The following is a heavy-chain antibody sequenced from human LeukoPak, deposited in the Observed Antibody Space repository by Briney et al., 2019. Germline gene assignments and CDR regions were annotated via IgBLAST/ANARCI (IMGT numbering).Heavy chain of an antibody. CDR1: GFSFSSYE. V-gene: IGHV3-48*03. D-gene: IGHD3-10*02. J-gene: IGHJ6*04. CDR2: ISSSGSTI. Sequence: GGSLTLPCAASGFSFSSYELHWLCQAPGKGLAWVSYISSSGSTIYYADYVKGRFTIARDNAKISLYLKMNSLRAEDTAVYYCAGLGITMIGGVWGKGTPVTISS. CDR3: AGLGITMIGGV.